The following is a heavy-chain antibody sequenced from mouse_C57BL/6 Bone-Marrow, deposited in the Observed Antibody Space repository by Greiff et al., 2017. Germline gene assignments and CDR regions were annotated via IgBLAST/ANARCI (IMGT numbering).Heavy chain of an antibody. CDR3: ARDAVYYGNPAWMAY. D-gene: IGHD2-1*01. V-gene: IGHV1-81*01. Sequence: VQLQQSGAELARPGASLKLSCKASGYTFTSYGIRWVKQSTGQGLEWIGEIYTRSGDTYYNEKFKGKATLTADKFSSAAYMELLSLTSEGSAVYVCARDAVYYGNPAWMAYWGQGTLVTVSA. CDR2: IYTRSGDT. CDR1: GYTFTSYG. J-gene: IGHJ3*01.